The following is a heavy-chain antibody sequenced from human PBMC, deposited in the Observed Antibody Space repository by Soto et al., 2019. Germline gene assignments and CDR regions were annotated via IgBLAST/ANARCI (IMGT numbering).Heavy chain of an antibody. D-gene: IGHD2-15*01. CDR2: ISAYDGKT. J-gene: IGHJ4*02. V-gene: IGHV1-18*01. CDR1: GYTFTRYG. CDR3: ARMVEGFAARTKYFDY. Sequence: GASVKVSCKASGYTFTRYGIIWVRQAPGQGLELMGWISAYDGKTNYAQKVQGRVSVTTDTSTSTACMELSSLRSDDTAVYYCARMVEGFAARTKYFDYWGQGTMVTVYS.